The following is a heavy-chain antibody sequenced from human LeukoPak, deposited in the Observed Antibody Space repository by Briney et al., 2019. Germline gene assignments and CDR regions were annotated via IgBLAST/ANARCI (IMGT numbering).Heavy chain of an antibody. CDR1: GGSISSYY. D-gene: IGHD3-10*01. CDR2: IYYSGST. J-gene: IGHJ4*02. V-gene: IGHV4-59*12. Sequence: SETLSLTCTVSGGSISSYYWSWIRQPPGKGLEWIGYIYYSGSTNYNPSLKRRVTISVDTSKNQFSLKLSSVTAADTAVYYCARDLNRGVITHRIYYFDYWGQGTLVTVSS. CDR3: ARDLNRGVITHRIYYFDY.